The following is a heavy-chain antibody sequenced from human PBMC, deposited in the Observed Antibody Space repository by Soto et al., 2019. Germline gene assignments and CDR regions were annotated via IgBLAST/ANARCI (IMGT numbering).Heavy chain of an antibody. V-gene: IGHV3-21*01. J-gene: IGHJ4*02. Sequence: PGGSLRLSCAASGFTFSLYSMIWVRQAPGKGLEWVASITSSSSYIYYEDSLKGRFTISRDNAKNSLFLQLDSLRAEDTAVYFCVRARSTDSRPVYWGQGTRVTVSS. D-gene: IGHD3-22*01. CDR3: VRARSTDSRPVY. CDR1: GFTFSLYS. CDR2: ITSSSSYI.